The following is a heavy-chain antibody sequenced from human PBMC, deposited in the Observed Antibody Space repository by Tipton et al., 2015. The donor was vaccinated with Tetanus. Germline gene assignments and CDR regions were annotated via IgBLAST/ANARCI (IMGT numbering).Heavy chain of an antibody. J-gene: IGHJ6*02. D-gene: IGHD3-9*01. CDR3: ARDRGLRYFDWSPVPQSSYYFYSMAV. Sequence: LRLSCTVSGGSISSGGYYWSWIRQHPGKGLEWIGYIYYSGSTYYNPSLKSRVTISVDTSKNQFSLKLSSVTAADTAVYYCARDRGLRYFDWSPVPQSSYYFYSMAVRAQGTTVTVSS. V-gene: IGHV4-31*02. CDR2: IYYSGST. CDR1: GGSISSGGYY.